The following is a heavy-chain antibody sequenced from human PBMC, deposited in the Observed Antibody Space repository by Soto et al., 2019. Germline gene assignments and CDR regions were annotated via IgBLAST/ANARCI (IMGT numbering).Heavy chain of an antibody. CDR3: ARTYYDFWSGYYRGMDV. J-gene: IGHJ6*02. CDR1: GYTFTSDG. CDR2: ISAYNGNT. Sequence: ASVKVSCKASGYTFTSDGISWVRQAPGQGLEWMGWISAYNGNTNYEQKLQGRVTMTTDTSTSTAYMELMSLRSDDTAVYYCARTYYDFWSGYYRGMDVWGQGTTVTVSS. D-gene: IGHD3-3*01. V-gene: IGHV1-18*04.